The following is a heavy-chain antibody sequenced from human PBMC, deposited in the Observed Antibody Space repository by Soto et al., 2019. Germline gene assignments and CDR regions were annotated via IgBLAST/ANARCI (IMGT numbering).Heavy chain of an antibody. CDR3: ARLSSSPEGYYGMDV. CDR1: WYNFKIYW. J-gene: IGHJ6*02. Sequence: LVEPLNLSPKGNWYNFKIYWIRLVLKLPVYRLEWMGSIEPSDSYNNYSPSFKGHVTISDDKSISTAYLQWSCLKASDTAMYYCARLSSSPEGYYGMDVWGQGTTVTVSS. V-gene: IGHV5-10-1*01. D-gene: IGHD6-6*01. CDR2: IEPSDSYN.